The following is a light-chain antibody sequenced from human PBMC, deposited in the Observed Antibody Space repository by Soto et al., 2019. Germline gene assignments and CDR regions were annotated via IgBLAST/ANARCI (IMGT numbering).Light chain of an antibody. Sequence: EIVMTQSPPTLSVSPGERATLSCRASQSISTNVAWFQQKPGQAPSLLIFRASIRASGVPARFSGSGSGTEFTLTISSLQSEDFAVYYCQQYNNWPPITFGQGTRLEIK. CDR3: QQYNNWPPIT. CDR2: RAS. V-gene: IGKV3-15*01. J-gene: IGKJ5*01. CDR1: QSISTN.